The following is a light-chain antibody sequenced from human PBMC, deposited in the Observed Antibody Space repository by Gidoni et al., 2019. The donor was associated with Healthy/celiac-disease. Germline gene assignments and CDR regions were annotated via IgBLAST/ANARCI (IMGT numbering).Light chain of an antibody. CDR1: QSISSY. CDR2: AAS. Sequence: IQMTHSPSSLSASVGDRVTITCRASQSISSYLNWYQQKPGKAPKLLSYAASRLQSGVPSRFSGSGSGTDFTLTISSLQPEDFATYYCQQSYSTPLTFGGGTKVEIK. CDR3: QQSYSTPLT. V-gene: IGKV1-39*01. J-gene: IGKJ4*01.